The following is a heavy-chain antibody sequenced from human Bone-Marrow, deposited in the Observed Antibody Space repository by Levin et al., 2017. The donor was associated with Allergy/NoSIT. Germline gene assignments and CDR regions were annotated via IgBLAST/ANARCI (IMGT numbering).Heavy chain of an antibody. Sequence: LSLTCTASGFTFSDSAIHWVRQAPGKGLEWVTFIWYDGSQKYYADSVRGRFAVSRDNSQNVVFLQMDNLRAEDTAIYYCTGTSSKDYWGQGTLVTVSS. CDR2: IWYDGSQK. J-gene: IGHJ4*02. CDR3: TGTSSKDY. V-gene: IGHV3-33*01. CDR1: GFTFSDSA.